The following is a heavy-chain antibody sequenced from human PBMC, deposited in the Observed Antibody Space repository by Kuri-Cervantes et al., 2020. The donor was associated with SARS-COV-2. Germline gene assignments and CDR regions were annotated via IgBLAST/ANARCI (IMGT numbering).Heavy chain of an antibody. CDR3: ARNWGRYYFDY. CDR1: GGSFSGYY. D-gene: IGHD7-27*01. CDR2: INHSGST. V-gene: IGHV4-34*01. J-gene: IGHJ4*02. Sequence: ESLKISCAVYGGSFSGYYWSWIRQPPGKGLEWIGEINHSGSTNYNPSLKSRVTISVGASKNQFSLKLSSVTAADTAVYYCARNWGRYYFDYWGQGTLVTVSS.